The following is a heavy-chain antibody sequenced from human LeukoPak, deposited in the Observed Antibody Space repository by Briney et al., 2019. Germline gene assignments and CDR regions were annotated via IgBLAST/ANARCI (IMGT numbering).Heavy chain of an antibody. CDR2: IYYSGST. CDR1: GGSISSSSYY. CDR3: AGALGLGDAFDI. J-gene: IGHJ3*02. V-gene: IGHV4-39*07. D-gene: IGHD6-19*01. Sequence: PSETLSLTCAVSGGSISSSSYYWGWIRQPPGKGLEWIGSIYYSGSTYYNPSLKSRVTISVDTSKNQFSLKLSSVTAADTAVYYCAGALGLGDAFDIWGQGTMVTVSS.